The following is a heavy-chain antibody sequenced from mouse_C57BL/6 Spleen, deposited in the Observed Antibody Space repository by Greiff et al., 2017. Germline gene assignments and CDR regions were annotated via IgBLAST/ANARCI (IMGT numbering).Heavy chain of an antibody. CDR3: ARDYGSSYGWYFDV. CDR2: INPNNGGT. D-gene: IGHD1-1*01. CDR1: GYTFTDYY. V-gene: IGHV1-26*01. Sequence: EVQLQQSGPELVKPGASVKISCKASGYTFTDYYMNWVKQSHGKSLEWIGDINPNNGGTSYNQKFKGKATLTVDKSSSTAYMELRSLTSEYSAVYDCARDYGSSYGWYFDVWGKGTTVTVSS. J-gene: IGHJ1*03.